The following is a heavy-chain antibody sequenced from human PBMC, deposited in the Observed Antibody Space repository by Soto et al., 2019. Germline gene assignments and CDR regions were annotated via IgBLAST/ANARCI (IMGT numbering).Heavy chain of an antibody. V-gene: IGHV3-30*18. CDR2: ISYDGSNK. CDR3: AKGKTILMTTVTVFDY. Sequence: GGSLRLSCAASGFTFSSYGMHWVRQAPGKGLEWVAVISYDGSNKYYADSVKGRFTISRDNSKNTLYLQMNSLRAEDTAVYYCAKGKTILMTTVTVFDYWGQGTLLTVS. J-gene: IGHJ4*02. D-gene: IGHD4-17*01. CDR1: GFTFSSYG.